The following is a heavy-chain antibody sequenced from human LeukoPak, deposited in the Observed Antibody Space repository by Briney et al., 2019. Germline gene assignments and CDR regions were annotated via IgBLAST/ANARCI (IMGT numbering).Heavy chain of an antibody. CDR1: VYTLTELS. V-gene: IGHV1-24*01. CDR2: FDPEDGET. Sequence: ASLSVSCTVSVYTLTELSMHWVRPAPGKGMGWMGGFDPEDGETIYAQKLQGRVTMTEDTSTGTAYMELSSLRSEDTAVYYCATDRVGYYDSSGDFSPLDYWGQGTLVTVSS. CDR3: ATDRVGYYDSSGDFSPLDY. D-gene: IGHD3-22*01. J-gene: IGHJ4*02.